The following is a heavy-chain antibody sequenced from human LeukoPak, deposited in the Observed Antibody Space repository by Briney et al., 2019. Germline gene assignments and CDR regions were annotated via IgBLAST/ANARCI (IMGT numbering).Heavy chain of an antibody. CDR3: ARHIGITTRNFDY. CDR1: GYSFTSYW. Sequence: GEPLNFSCEGSGYSFTSYWIGCLRQMHGKGLEWMGMIYPGDSNTRYSPSFQGHVTISADTSITTAYLEGSGLKASDTAMYSCARHIGITTRNFDYWGQGTLVAVSS. V-gene: IGHV5-51*01. J-gene: IGHJ4*02. D-gene: IGHD1-20*01. CDR2: IYPGDSNT.